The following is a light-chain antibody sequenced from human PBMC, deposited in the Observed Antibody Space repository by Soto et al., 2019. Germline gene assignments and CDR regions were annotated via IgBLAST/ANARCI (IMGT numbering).Light chain of an antibody. Sequence: QSVLTQPPSVSGAPGQRVTISCTGSSSNIGAGYDVHWYQQLPGTAPKLLIYGNSNRPSGVPDRFSGSKSGTSASLAITGLQAEDEADYYCQSYDSSLRFGVFGTGTKVTVL. J-gene: IGLJ1*01. CDR1: SSNIGAGYD. V-gene: IGLV1-40*01. CDR2: GNS. CDR3: QSYDSSLRFGV.